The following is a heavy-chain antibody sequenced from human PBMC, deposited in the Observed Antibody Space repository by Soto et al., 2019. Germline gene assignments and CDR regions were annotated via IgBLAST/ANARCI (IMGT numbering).Heavy chain of an antibody. Sequence: EVQLVESGGGLVKPGGSLRLSCAASGFAFSNAWMNWVRQAPGKGLEWVGRIKSRADGGTTDYAAPVKGRFTISRDDSKNPLYLQLSSLKTEHTAVYYCIPVPWEVVVVSWGQGSLVTVSS. D-gene: IGHD2-21*01. V-gene: IGHV3-15*01. CDR1: GFAFSNAW. CDR3: IPVPWEVVVVS. CDR2: IKSRADGGTT. J-gene: IGHJ4*02.